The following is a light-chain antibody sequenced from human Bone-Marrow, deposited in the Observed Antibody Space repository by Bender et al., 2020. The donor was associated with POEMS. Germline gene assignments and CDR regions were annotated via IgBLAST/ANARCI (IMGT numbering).Light chain of an antibody. V-gene: IGLV2-8*01. J-gene: IGLJ2*01. CDR2: EVN. Sequence: QSALTQPPSASGSPGQSVTISCTGSSSDIGGSEYVSWFQQHSGKAPILLIYEVNKRPSGVPDRFSGSKSGNTASLTVSGLLVEDEADYYCCTYADGLLFGGGTRVTVL. CDR3: CTYADGLL. CDR1: SSDIGGSEY.